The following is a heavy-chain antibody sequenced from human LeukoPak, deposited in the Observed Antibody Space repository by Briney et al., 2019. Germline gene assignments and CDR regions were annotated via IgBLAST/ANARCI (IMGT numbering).Heavy chain of an antibody. CDR3: ARVDAYYYDSSGYFGNWFDP. CDR2: INHSGST. D-gene: IGHD3-22*01. V-gene: IGHV4-34*01. J-gene: IGHJ5*02. CDR1: GGSFSGYY. Sequence: PSETLSLTCAVYGGSFSGYYWSWIRQPPGKGLEWIGEINHSGSTNYNPSLKSRVTISVDTSKNQFSLKLSSVTAADTAVYYCARVDAYYYDSSGYFGNWFDPWGQGTLVTVSS.